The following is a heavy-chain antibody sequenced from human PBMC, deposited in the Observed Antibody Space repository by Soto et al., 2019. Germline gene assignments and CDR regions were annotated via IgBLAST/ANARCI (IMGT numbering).Heavy chain of an antibody. J-gene: IGHJ3*02. Sequence: GGSLRLSCAASGFTFSSYAMHWVRQAPGKGLEWVAVISYDGSNKYYADSVKGRFTISRDNSKNTLYLQMNSLRAEDTAVYYCASLLVVITTDAFDIWGQGTMVTVSS. CDR1: GFTFSSYA. D-gene: IGHD3-22*01. CDR3: ASLLVVITTDAFDI. CDR2: ISYDGSNK. V-gene: IGHV3-30-3*01.